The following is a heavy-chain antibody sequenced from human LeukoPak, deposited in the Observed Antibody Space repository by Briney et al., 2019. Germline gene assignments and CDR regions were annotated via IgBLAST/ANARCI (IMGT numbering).Heavy chain of an antibody. CDR2: ISSSSSYI. D-gene: IGHD6-19*01. Sequence: PGGSLRLSCAASGFTFSGYSMNWVRQAPGRGLEWVSSISSSSSYIYYTDSVKGRFTISRDNAKNSLYLQMNSLRVEDTAVYYCARGPLEGSSGWYWFDPWGQGTLVTVSS. CDR3: ARGPLEGSSGWYWFDP. J-gene: IGHJ5*02. V-gene: IGHV3-21*01. CDR1: GFTFSGYS.